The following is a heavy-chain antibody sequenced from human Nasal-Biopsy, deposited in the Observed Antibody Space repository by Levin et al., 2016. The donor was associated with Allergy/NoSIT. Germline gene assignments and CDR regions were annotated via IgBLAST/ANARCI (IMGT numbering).Heavy chain of an antibody. Sequence: GESLKISCAASGFIFGSHTMNWVRQAPGKGLEWVSSISRYSTYISYADSVRGRFTISRDNAKNSLFLQMDSLRAEDTAIYYCARLPSVAGANYWGQGTLVTVSS. J-gene: IGHJ4*02. CDR3: ARLPSVAGANY. CDR2: ISRYSTYI. CDR1: GFIFGSHT. V-gene: IGHV3-21*01. D-gene: IGHD6-19*01.